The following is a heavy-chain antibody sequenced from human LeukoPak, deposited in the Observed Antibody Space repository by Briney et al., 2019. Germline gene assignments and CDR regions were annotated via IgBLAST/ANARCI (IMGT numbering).Heavy chain of an antibody. J-gene: IGHJ4*02. Sequence: ASVKVSCKVSGYTLTELSMHWVRQAPGKGLEWMGGFDPEDGETIYAQKFQGRVTMTEDASTDTAYMELSSLRSEDTAVYYCATYLHHCSSTSCYAPDYWGQGTLVTVSS. V-gene: IGHV1-24*01. D-gene: IGHD2-2*01. CDR3: ATYLHHCSSTSCYAPDY. CDR1: GYTLTELS. CDR2: FDPEDGET.